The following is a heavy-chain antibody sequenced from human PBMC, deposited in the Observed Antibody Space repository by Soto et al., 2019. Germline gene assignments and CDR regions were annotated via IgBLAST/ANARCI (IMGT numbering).Heavy chain of an antibody. V-gene: IGHV3-23*01. J-gene: IGHJ4*02. CDR1: GFKFSNYA. Sequence: PEGSLSLSCAASGFKFSNYAMSLVRQAPGKGLEWVSLISATGGGTYYADSVKGRFTISRDNSHNTLYLQVHSLTAEDTAVYYCAKDRRDGGNSAFYFDFWGQGAQVTVSS. CDR2: ISATGGGT. D-gene: IGHD3-16*01. CDR3: AKDRRDGGNSAFYFDF.